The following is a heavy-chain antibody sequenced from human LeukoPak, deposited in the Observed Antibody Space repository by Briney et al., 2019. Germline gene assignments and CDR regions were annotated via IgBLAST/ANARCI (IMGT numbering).Heavy chain of an antibody. CDR2: IYYSGST. D-gene: IGHD1-26*01. Sequence: SETLSLTCTVSGGSISSGGYYWSWTRQHPGKGRGWIGYIYYSGSTYYSPSLKSRVTISVDTSKNQFSLKLSSVTAADTAVYYCARGKWAPRAFDIWGQGTMVTVSS. J-gene: IGHJ3*02. CDR3: ARGKWAPRAFDI. V-gene: IGHV4-31*03. CDR1: GGSISSGGYY.